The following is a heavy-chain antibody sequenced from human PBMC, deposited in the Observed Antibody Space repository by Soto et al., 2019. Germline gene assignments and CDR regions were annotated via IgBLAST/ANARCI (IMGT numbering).Heavy chain of an antibody. CDR3: ARVGPNGVVMWDAFDI. CDR1: GGSISSSSYY. CDR2: IYYSGST. D-gene: IGHD3-3*01. V-gene: IGHV4-39*07. Sequence: SETLSLTCTVSGGSISSSSYYWGWIRQPPGKGLEWIGSIYYSGSTYYNPSLKSRVTISVDTSKNQFSLKLSSVTAADTAVYYCARVGPNGVVMWDAFDIWGQGTMVTVSS. J-gene: IGHJ3*02.